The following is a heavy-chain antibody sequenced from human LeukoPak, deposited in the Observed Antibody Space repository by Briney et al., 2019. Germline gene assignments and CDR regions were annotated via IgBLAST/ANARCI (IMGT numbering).Heavy chain of an antibody. D-gene: IGHD4-11*01. CDR3: TKEDYGNYVSPH. CDR1: GFTFNNYA. CDR2: IKRKSDGGAT. Sequence: GGSLRLSCAGSGFTFNNYAMSWVRQTPRKGLEWVGRIKRKSDGGATDYAAPVKGRFTISRDDSKNTLYLQMNSLKTEDTALYYCTKEDYGNYVSPHWGQGTLVTVSS. V-gene: IGHV3-15*01. J-gene: IGHJ4*02.